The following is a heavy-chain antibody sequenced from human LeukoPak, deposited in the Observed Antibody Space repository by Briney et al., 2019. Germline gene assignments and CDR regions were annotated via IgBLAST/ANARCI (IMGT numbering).Heavy chain of an antibody. CDR2: ISSTSAYI. J-gene: IGHJ5*01. CDR1: GFALRSYS. Sequence: PGGSLRLSCAASGFALRSYSVTWVRQAPGKGLEWVSSISSTSAYIYYAESVKGRFSISRDNVDNVVHLQMSSLRNEDTAFYYCARVAVAGPTGWFDSWGQGTLVTVSS. V-gene: IGHV3-21*04. D-gene: IGHD6-19*01. CDR3: ARVAVAGPTGWFDS.